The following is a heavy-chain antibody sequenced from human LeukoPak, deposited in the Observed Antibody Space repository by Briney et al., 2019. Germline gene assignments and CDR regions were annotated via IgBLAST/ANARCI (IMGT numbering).Heavy chain of an antibody. CDR2: IIPIFGTA. D-gene: IGHD1-26*01. CDR3: ARESQWELRGELDY. Sequence: ASVQVSCKTSGYTFIDYYVHWVRQAPGQGLEWMGGIIPIFGTANYAQKFQGRVTITADESTSTAYMELSSLRSEDTAVYYCARESQWELRGELDYWGQGTLVTVSS. J-gene: IGHJ4*02. V-gene: IGHV1-69*13. CDR1: GYTFIDYY.